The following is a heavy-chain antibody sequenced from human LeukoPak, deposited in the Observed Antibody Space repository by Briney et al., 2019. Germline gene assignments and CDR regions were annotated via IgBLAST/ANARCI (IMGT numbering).Heavy chain of an antibody. D-gene: IGHD3-22*01. J-gene: IGHJ4*02. V-gene: IGHV3-21*01. CDR2: ISSSSSYI. CDR1: GFTFSSYG. Sequence: GGSLRLSCAVSGFTFSSYGMNWVRQAPGKGLEWVSSISSSSSYIYYADSVKGRFTISRDNAKNSLYLQMNSLRAEDTAVYYCARALTYYYDSSGYFDYWGQGTLVTVSS. CDR3: ARALTYYYDSSGYFDY.